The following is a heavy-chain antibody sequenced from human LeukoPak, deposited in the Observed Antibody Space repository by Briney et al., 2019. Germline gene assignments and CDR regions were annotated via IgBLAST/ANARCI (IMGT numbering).Heavy chain of an antibody. CDR1: GGSISTTNYY. V-gene: IGHV4-39*01. Sequence: PSETLSLTCTVSGGSISTTNYYWAWIRQPPGKGLECIGTIYDSGTTYYSPSLRSRVTISLDTSKNQFSLQLNSVTAADTAMYYCARVAGYFHDSSGYPKPSSLIDFWGQGTLVTVSS. CDR2: IYDSGTT. J-gene: IGHJ4*02. CDR3: ARVAGYFHDSSGYPKPSSLIDF. D-gene: IGHD3-22*01.